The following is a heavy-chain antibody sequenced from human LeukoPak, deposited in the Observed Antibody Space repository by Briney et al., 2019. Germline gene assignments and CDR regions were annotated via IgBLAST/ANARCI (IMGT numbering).Heavy chain of an antibody. Sequence: SETLSLTCAVYGGSFSGYYWSWVRQPPGKGLEWIGEINHSGSTNYNPSLKSRVTISVDTSKNQFSLKLSSVTAADTAVYYCARGRYAYVWGSYRYARSFDYWGQGTLVTGAS. CDR3: ARGRYAYVWGSYRYARSFDY. J-gene: IGHJ4*02. V-gene: IGHV4-34*01. D-gene: IGHD3-16*02. CDR2: INHSGST. CDR1: GGSFSGYY.